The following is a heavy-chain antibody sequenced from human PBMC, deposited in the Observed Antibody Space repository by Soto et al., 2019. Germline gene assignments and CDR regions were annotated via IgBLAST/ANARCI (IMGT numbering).Heavy chain of an antibody. V-gene: IGHV3-9*02. J-gene: IGHJ4*02. CDR1: GFTSNDHV. D-gene: IGHD2-21*02. CDR2: IYWHGDRI. Sequence: EMQLVESGGGLVQPGGSLRLSCAASGFTSNDHVMHWIRQVPGKGLEWVSGIYWHGDRIDYADSVKGRFTISRDNAKNSLYLQMNSLRPEDTALYYCVKDQTAGGLDCWGQGTLVTVSS. CDR3: VKDQTAGGLDC.